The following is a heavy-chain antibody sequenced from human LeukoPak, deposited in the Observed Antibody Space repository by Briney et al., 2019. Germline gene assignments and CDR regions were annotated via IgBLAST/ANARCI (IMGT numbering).Heavy chain of an antibody. CDR3: ARDLNWNEEVAFDY. CDR2: ISAYNGNT. D-gene: IGHD1-20*01. J-gene: IGHJ4*02. CDR1: GYTFTSYG. Sequence: GASVKVSCKASGYTFTSYGISWVRQAPGQGLEWMGWISAYNGNTNYAQKLQGRVTMTTDTSTSTAYMELRSLRSDDTAVYYCARDLNWNEEVAFDYWGQGTLVTVSS. V-gene: IGHV1-18*01.